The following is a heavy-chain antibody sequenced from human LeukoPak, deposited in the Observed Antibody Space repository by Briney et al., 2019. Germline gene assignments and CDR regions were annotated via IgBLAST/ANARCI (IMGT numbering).Heavy chain of an antibody. V-gene: IGHV4-59*12. Sequence: SETLSLTCTVSGDSISSYYRSWIRQPPGKGLEWIGYIYYSGSTNYNPSLKSRVTISVDTSKNQFSLKLSSVTAADTAMYYCARVTSYYDSSGYYFDYWGQGTLVTVSS. CDR1: GDSISSYY. J-gene: IGHJ4*02. CDR2: IYYSGST. D-gene: IGHD3-22*01. CDR3: ARVTSYYDSSGYYFDY.